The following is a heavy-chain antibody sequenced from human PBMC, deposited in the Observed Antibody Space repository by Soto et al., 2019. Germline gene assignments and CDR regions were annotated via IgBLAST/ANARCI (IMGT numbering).Heavy chain of an antibody. CDR2: VYYGGAIFYSGNI. Sequence: SETLSLTCTVSGDSISSSNSHWGWTRQPPGKGLEYIGSVYYGGAIFYSGNIYYNPSLKSRVTISVDTSKNQCSLRLSSVTAADTGVYYCVRYDRINMKPYSPEGFNIWGQGTMVT. V-gene: IGHV4-39*01. D-gene: IGHD3-3*02. CDR3: VRYDRINMKPYSPEGFNI. CDR1: GDSISSSNSH. J-gene: IGHJ3*02.